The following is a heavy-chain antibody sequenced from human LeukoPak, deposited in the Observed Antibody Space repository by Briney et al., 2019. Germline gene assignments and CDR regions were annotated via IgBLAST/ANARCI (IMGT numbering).Heavy chain of an antibody. J-gene: IGHJ4*02. CDR2: ISSGGTTI. CDR3: ARDVDKYYYGSSAYPAIGH. Sequence: GGSLRLSCAASGFTFSDYYMSWIRQAPGKGLEWISYISSGGTTIKFADSVKGRFTISRDNAKNSLYLQMNSLRAEDTAVYYCARDVDKYYYGSSAYPAIGHWGQGTLVTVSS. D-gene: IGHD3-22*01. CDR1: GFTFSDYY. V-gene: IGHV3-11*01.